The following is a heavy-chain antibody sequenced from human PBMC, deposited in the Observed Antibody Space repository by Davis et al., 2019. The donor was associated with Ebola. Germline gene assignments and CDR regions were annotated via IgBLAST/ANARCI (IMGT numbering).Heavy chain of an antibody. CDR1: GFTFSHYN. J-gene: IGHJ6*02. V-gene: IGHV3-15*01. Sequence: PGGSLRLSCAASGFTFSHYNMHWVRQAPGKGLEWVGRTKSKTDGGTTDYAAPVKGRFTISRDNAKDSLYLQMNSLRAEDTAVYYCARGSRNMDVWGQGTTVTVSS. CDR3: ARGSRNMDV. CDR2: TKSKTDGGTT.